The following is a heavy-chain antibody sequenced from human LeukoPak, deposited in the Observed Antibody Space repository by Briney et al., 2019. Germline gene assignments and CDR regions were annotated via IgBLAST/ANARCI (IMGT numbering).Heavy chain of an antibody. V-gene: IGHV3-7*01. CDR1: GSTFTDFW. Sequence: PGGSLRLSCEVSGSTFTDFWMNWVRQAPGKGPEWVASIRQDGSEKTYVDSVKGRFTISRDNTKNSLSLQLNGLRDEDTAVYYCARDGTAPGLYFDLWGQGTLVTVSS. D-gene: IGHD6-13*01. J-gene: IGHJ4*01. CDR3: ARDGTAPGLYFDL. CDR2: IRQDGSEK.